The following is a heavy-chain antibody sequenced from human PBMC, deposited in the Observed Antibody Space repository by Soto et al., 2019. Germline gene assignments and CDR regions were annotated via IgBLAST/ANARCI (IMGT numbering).Heavy chain of an antibody. J-gene: IGHJ3*02. CDR2: ISYDGSTI. Sequence: PGGSLRLSCAASGFTFSSYGMHWVRQAPGKGLEWVAVISYDGSTIYYADSVKGRFTISRDNAKNSLYLQMNSLRDEDTAVYYCASTYYYDSSGYYSPADAFDIWGQGTMVTVSS. V-gene: IGHV3-30*03. CDR1: GFTFSSYG. CDR3: ASTYYYDSSGYYSPADAFDI. D-gene: IGHD3-22*01.